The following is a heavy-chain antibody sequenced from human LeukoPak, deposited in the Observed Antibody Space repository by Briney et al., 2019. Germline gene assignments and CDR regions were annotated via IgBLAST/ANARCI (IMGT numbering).Heavy chain of an antibody. D-gene: IGHD3-10*01. J-gene: IGHJ4*02. CDR3: AKDGEVVSPNYFDY. CDR1: GFTFSSYA. V-gene: IGHV3-23*01. Sequence: LSGGSLRLSCAASGFTFSSYAMSWVRQAPGKGLEWVSAISGSGGSTYYADSVKGRFTISRDNSKNTLYLQMNSLRAEDTALYYCAKDGEVVSPNYFDYWGQGTLVTVSS. CDR2: ISGSGGST.